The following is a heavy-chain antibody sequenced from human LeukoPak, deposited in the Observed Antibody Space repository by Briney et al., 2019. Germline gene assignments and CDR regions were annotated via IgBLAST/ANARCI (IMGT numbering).Heavy chain of an antibody. D-gene: IGHD3-22*01. CDR1: GFTFSSYS. J-gene: IGHJ4*02. V-gene: IGHV3-48*01. Sequence: PGGSLRLSCAASGFTFSSYSMNWVRQAPGKGLEWGSYISGSSSTIYYADSVKGRFTISRDNGKNTLYLQMNSLRAADTAVYYCARGSTYYDSSGQVPFDYWGQGTLVTVSS. CDR2: ISGSSSTI. CDR3: ARGSTYYDSSGQVPFDY.